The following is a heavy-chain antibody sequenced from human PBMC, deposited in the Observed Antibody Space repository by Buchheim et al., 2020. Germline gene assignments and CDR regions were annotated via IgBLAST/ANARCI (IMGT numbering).Heavy chain of an antibody. CDR2: ISHDGTNK. CDR3: ARDLGLTIFGVDFYGMDV. V-gene: IGHV3-30-3*01. CDR1: GFIFSSYA. Sequence: QVQLVESGGGVVQPGRSLRLSCAASGFIFSSYAMHWVRQAPGKGLEWVAVISHDGTNKYYADSVKGRFTISRATSTNTLYLEMNSLRAEDTAVYYCARDLGLTIFGVDFYGMDVWGQGTT. D-gene: IGHD3-3*01. J-gene: IGHJ6*02.